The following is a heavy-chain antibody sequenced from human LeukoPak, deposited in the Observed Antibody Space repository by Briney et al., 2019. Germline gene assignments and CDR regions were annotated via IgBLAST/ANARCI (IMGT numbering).Heavy chain of an antibody. J-gene: IGHJ6*02. Sequence: GGSLRLSCAASGFTFDDYAMHWVRQAPGKGLEWVSGISWNSGSIGYADSVKGRFTISRDNAKNSLYLQMNSLRAEDTAVYYCARDRVVTTFYYYYGMDVWGQGTTVTVS. CDR1: GFTFDDYA. CDR2: ISWNSGSI. D-gene: IGHD2-21*02. V-gene: IGHV3-9*01. CDR3: ARDRVVTTFYYYYGMDV.